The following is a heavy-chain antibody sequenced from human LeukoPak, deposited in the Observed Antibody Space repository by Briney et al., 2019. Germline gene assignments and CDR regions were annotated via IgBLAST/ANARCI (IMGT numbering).Heavy chain of an antibody. Sequence: ASVKVSCKASGYTFTDYYIHWVRQAPGQGLQWLGWINPAVGGTNYAQNFQGRVTMTSDTSITTAYMALSSLRSDDTAVYYCARGRVFGRSRGAFDIWGQGTMVTVSS. J-gene: IGHJ3*02. CDR3: ARGRVFGRSRGAFDI. D-gene: IGHD3-10*01. V-gene: IGHV1-2*02. CDR1: GYTFTDYY. CDR2: INPAVGGT.